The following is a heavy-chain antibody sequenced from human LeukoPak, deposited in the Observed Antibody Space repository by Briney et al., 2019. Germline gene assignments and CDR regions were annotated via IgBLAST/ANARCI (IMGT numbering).Heavy chain of an antibody. D-gene: IGHD3-22*01. CDR1: GGSISSSY. J-gene: IGHJ4*02. CDR3: ARDCPSYYYDSSGCFDY. Sequence: PSESLSPTCTLAGGSISSSYCRWIRQPPGNGLELHASIYYSRSTYTNPSLKSPVTLSLDTSKNQYSLHQSSVTAADTAVYYCARDCPSYYYDSSGCFDYWGQGTLVTVSS. CDR2: IYYSRST. V-gene: IGHV4-59*01.